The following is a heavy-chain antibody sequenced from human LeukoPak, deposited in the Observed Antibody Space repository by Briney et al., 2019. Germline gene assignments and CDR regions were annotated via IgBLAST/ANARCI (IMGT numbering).Heavy chain of an antibody. V-gene: IGHV1-69*04. Sequence: ASVTVSCKASGGTFSSYAISWVRQAPGQGLEWMGRIIPILGTVDYAQKLQGRVTITADKSTSTAYMELNSLRSEDTAVYYCARGGTSGYDLGYYYYVMDVWGQGTTVTVSS. CDR2: IIPILGTV. D-gene: IGHD5-12*01. CDR3: ARGGTSGYDLGYYYYVMDV. J-gene: IGHJ6*02. CDR1: GGTFSSYA.